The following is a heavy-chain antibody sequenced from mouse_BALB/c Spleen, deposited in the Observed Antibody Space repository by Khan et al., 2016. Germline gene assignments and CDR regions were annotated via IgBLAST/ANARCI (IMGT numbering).Heavy chain of an antibody. CDR1: GFNIKDYY. V-gene: IGHV14-4*02. CDR2: IDPENGAT. J-gene: IGHJ2*01. D-gene: IGHD2-1*01. Sequence: VQPQQSGAELVRSGASVRLSCTASGFNIKDYYIHWVKQRPEQGLEWIGWIDPENGATEYAPKFQGKATMTADTSSNTAYLQLSRLTSEDTAVYYCNAIYYGNYIYFDYWGQGTTLTVSS. CDR3: NAIYYGNYIYFDY.